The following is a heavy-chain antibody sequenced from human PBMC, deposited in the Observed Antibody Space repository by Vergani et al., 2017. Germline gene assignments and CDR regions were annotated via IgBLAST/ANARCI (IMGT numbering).Heavy chain of an antibody. CDR2: ISWNSGAV. CDR3: TKGSVYYHDSAGHGYDPYTGFDL. J-gene: IGHJ3*01. CDR1: GITFWKFG. Sequence: EVDLVESGGGLAQPGGSLRLSCEASGITFWKFGMHWVRQAPGKGLEWVSGISWNSGAVDYADSVRGRFTISRDNAKNSLFLEMNSLRFEDTAVYFCTKGSVYYHDSAGHGYDPYTGFDLWGQGTLVTVSS. V-gene: IGHV3-9*01. D-gene: IGHD5-12*01.